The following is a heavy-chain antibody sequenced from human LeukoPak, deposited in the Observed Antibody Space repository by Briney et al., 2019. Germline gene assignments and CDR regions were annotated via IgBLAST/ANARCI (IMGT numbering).Heavy chain of an antibody. CDR2: ISGSGGST. CDR3: AKALLRYFDWLSYPGY. Sequence: PGGSLRLSSAASGFTFSSYAMSWVRQAPGKGLEWVSAISGSGGSTYYADSVKGRFTISRDNSKNTLYLQMNSLRAEDTAVYYCAKALLRYFDWLSYPGYWGQGTLVTVSS. J-gene: IGHJ4*02. V-gene: IGHV3-23*01. D-gene: IGHD3-9*01. CDR1: GFTFSSYA.